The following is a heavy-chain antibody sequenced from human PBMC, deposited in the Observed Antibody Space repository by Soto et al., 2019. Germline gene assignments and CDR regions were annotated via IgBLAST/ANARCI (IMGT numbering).Heavy chain of an antibody. D-gene: IGHD2-15*01. Sequence: QVQLVEAGGGVVQPGRSLRLSCAASGFTFSSYGMHWVRQAPGKGLEWMAVIWYDGNSKDYGDSVRGRFTVSRDNSKNTLYIEMHRMTVEDTAVYDFAKDSSSGEGFEFWGQGTLVTVSS. V-gene: IGHV3-33*06. CDR1: GFTFSSYG. CDR2: IWYDGNSK. J-gene: IGHJ4*02. CDR3: AKDSSSGEGFEF.